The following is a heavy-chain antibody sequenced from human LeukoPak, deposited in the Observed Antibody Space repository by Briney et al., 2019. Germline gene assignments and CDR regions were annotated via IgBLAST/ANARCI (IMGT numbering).Heavy chain of an antibody. CDR3: ARDFVAGHAFDI. J-gene: IGHJ3*02. D-gene: IGHD2-21*01. CDR2: ISSDSSHI. CDR1: GFTFSSYG. Sequence: PGGSLRLSCAASGFTFSSYGMHWVRQAPGKGLEWVSSISSDSSHIYYADSVMGRFTISRDNAKNSLFLQMNSLRADDTAVYYCARDFVAGHAFDIWGRGTMVTVSS. V-gene: IGHV3-21*01.